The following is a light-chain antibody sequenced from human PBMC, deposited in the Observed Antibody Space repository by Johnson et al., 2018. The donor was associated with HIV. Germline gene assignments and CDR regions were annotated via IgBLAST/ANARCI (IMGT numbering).Light chain of an antibody. Sequence: QSVLTQPPSVSAAPGQKVTISCSGSSSNIGNKYVSWYQQLPGTAPKVLIYDNNKRPSGIPDRFSGSKSGTSATLGITGLQTGAEADYYCGTWDSSLSAYVFGTGTKVTVL. V-gene: IGLV1-51*01. CDR3: GTWDSSLSAYV. J-gene: IGLJ1*01. CDR2: DNN. CDR1: SSNIGNKY.